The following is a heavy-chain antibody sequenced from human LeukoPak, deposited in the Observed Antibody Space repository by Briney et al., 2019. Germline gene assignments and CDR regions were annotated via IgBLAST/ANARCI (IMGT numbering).Heavy chain of an antibody. CDR3: ARQLREVRGVITLYYYYYMDI. D-gene: IGHD3-10*01. J-gene: IGHJ6*03. Sequence: SETLSLTCTVSGGSISSDSDYWVWIRQPPGKGLEWLGNFYNGGSTYYNPSLKSRVTISVDTSKNQFSLKLSSVTAADTAVYYCARQLREVRGVITLYYYYYMDIWGKGTTVTVSS. CDR1: GGSISSDSDY. CDR2: FYNGGST. V-gene: IGHV4-39*01.